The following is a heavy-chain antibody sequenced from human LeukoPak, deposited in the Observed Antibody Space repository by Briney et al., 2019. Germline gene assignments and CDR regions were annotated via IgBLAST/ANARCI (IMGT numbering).Heavy chain of an antibody. Sequence: GESLKISCMGSGYSFTSYWIGWVRQMPGKGLEWMGIIYPGDSDTRYSPSFQGQVTISADKSISTAYLQWSSLKASDTAMYYCARAYVNYYYYMDVWGKGTTVTVSS. V-gene: IGHV5-51*01. J-gene: IGHJ6*03. D-gene: IGHD2-21*01. CDR2: IYPGDSDT. CDR1: GYSFTSYW. CDR3: ARAYVNYYYYMDV.